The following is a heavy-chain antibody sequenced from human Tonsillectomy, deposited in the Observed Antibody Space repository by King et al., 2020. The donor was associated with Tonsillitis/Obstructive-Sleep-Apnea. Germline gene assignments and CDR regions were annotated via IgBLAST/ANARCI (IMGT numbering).Heavy chain of an antibody. J-gene: IGHJ5*02. CDR1: GFTFSSYE. Sequence: QLVQSGGGSVQPGGSLRLSCAASGFTFSSYEFNWVRQAPGKGLEWRSYISSSGSTIYYADSVKGRFTISRDNAKNSLYLQMNSLRDEDTAVYYCAREGLYDYSPWVQGTLVTVSS. V-gene: IGHV3-48*03. CDR3: AREGLYDYSP. D-gene: IGHD3-16*01. CDR2: ISSSGSTI.